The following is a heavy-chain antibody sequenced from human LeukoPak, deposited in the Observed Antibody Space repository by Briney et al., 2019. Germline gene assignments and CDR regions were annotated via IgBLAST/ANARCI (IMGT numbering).Heavy chain of an antibody. Sequence: ASVTVSCKASGYTFTSYAIHWVRQAPGQRLEWMGWINAGNGNTKYSQKFQGRVTITRDTSASTAYMELSSLRSEDTAVYYCARGRPNYDFWSGYYNPNPIDYWGQGTLVTVSS. D-gene: IGHD3-3*01. CDR1: GYTFTSYA. CDR2: INAGNGNT. J-gene: IGHJ4*02. V-gene: IGHV1-3*01. CDR3: ARGRPNYDFWSGYYNPNPIDY.